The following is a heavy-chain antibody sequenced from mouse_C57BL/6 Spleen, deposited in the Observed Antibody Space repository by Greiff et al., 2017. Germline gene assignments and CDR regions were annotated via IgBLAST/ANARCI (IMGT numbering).Heavy chain of an antibody. D-gene: IGHD4-1*02. CDR3: AGSQLGRGYYAMDY. V-gene: IGHV1-53*01. CDR2: INPSNGGT. J-gene: IGHJ4*01. CDR1: GYTFTSYW. Sequence: VQLQQPGTELVKPGASVKLSCKASGYTFTSYWMHWVKQRPGQGLEWIGNINPSNGGTNYNEKFKNKATLTADKSSSTAYMQLSSLTSEDSAVYYCAGSQLGRGYYAMDYWGQGTSVTVSS.